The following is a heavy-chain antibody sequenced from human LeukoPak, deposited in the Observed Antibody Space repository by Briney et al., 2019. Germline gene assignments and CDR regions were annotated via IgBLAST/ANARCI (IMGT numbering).Heavy chain of an antibody. CDR2: IRTNNYR. CDR1: GFSFSSYT. J-gene: IGHJ4*02. V-gene: IGHV3-21*01. Sequence: GGSPRLSCAASGFSFSSYTMNWLCQAPGKGLEWVSSIRTNNYRYGAGSVKGRFTISRDNAKNSLFLQMDSLRAEDTAVYYCARDGHFDFWGQGTLVTVSS. CDR3: ARDGHFDF. D-gene: IGHD3/OR15-3a*01.